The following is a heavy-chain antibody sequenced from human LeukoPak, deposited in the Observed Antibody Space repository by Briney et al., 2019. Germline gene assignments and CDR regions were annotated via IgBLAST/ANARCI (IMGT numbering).Heavy chain of an antibody. J-gene: IGHJ4*02. Sequence: GGSLRLSCSTVGFTVRPSAMGCVRQAPGKGLEWVSTITGSTNRTYYADSVKGRFTISRDNSKNTVYLQMNSLRAEDTALYYCAKIPCNNGWPLFDYWGQGTLVTASS. CDR2: ITGSTNRT. V-gene: IGHV3-23*01. CDR1: GFTVRPSA. CDR3: AKIPCNNGWPLFDY. D-gene: IGHD2-8*01.